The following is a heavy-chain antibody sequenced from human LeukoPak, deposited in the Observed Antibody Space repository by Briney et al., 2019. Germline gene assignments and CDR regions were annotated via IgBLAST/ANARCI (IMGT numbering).Heavy chain of an antibody. CDR2: ISSSSSYI. J-gene: IGHJ4*02. V-gene: IGHV3-21*01. Sequence: GGSLRLSCAASGFTFSSYSMNWVRQAPGKGLEWVSSISSSSSYIYYADSVKGRFTISRDNAKNSLYLQMNSLRAEDTAVYYCARDWYDFWSGYYTGMLAYWGQGTLVTVSS. CDR1: GFTFSSYS. D-gene: IGHD3-3*01. CDR3: ARDWYDFWSGYYTGMLAY.